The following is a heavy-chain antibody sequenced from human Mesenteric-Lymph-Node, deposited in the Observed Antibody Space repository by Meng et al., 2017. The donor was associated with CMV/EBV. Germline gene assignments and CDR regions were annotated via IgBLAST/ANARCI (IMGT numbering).Heavy chain of an antibody. Sequence: GGSLRLSCAASGFTFSSSSMNWVRQAPGKGLEWISYISWSSGIMYYSDSVKGRFTISRDNAKNSLYLQMNSLRGEDTAVYYCTRDPTQWVQESFQPWGQGTPVTVSS. CDR3: TRDPTQWVQESFQP. CDR2: ISWSSGIM. CDR1: GFTFSSSS. J-gene: IGHJ1*01. D-gene: IGHD1-26*01. V-gene: IGHV3-48*04.